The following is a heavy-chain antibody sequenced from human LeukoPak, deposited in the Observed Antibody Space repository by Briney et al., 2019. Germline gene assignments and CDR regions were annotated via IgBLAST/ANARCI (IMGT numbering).Heavy chain of an antibody. J-gene: IGHJ4*02. CDR2: IIPIFGTA. V-gene: IGHV1-69*05. D-gene: IGHD6-6*01. CDR3: ARDLVTYSSSSGIKY. CDR1: GGTFSSHA. Sequence: SVKVSCKASGGTFSSHAISWVRQAPGQGLEWMGGIIPIFGTANYAQKFQGRVTITTDESTSTAYMELSSLRSEDTAVHYCARDLVTYSSSSGIKYWGQGTLVTVSS.